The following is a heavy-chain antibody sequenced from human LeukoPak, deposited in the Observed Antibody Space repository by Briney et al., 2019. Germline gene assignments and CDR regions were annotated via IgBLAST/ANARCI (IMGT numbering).Heavy chain of an antibody. D-gene: IGHD3-22*01. V-gene: IGHV4-30-4*01. Sequence: SETLSLTCTVSGGSISSGDYYWSWIRQPPGKGLEWIGYIYYSGSTYYNPSLKSRVTISVDTSKNQFSQKLSSVTAADTAVYYCAREPRITMIVVDNWYFDLWGRGTLVTVSS. CDR2: IYYSGST. CDR1: GGSISSGDYY. J-gene: IGHJ2*01. CDR3: AREPRITMIVVDNWYFDL.